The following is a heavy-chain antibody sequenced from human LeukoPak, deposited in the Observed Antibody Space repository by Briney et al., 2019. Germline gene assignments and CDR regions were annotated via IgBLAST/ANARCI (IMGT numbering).Heavy chain of an antibody. CDR2: IYSSGST. CDR1: GASITTYY. J-gene: IGHJ3*02. Sequence: PSETLSLTCTVSGASITTYYWTWIRQPPGKGLEWIGNIYSSGSTYYNPSLKSRVTISVDTSKNQFSLKLRSVTAADTAVYYCARHLGSSTWENTFDIWGQGTMVTVSS. D-gene: IGHD6-13*01. V-gene: IGHV4-39*01. CDR3: ARHLGSSTWENTFDI.